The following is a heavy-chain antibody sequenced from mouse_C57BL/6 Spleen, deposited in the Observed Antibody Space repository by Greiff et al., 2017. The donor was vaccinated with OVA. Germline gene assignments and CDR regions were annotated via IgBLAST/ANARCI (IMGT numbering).Heavy chain of an antibody. V-gene: IGHV1-85*01. CDR1: GYTFTSYD. CDR2: IYPRDGSN. CDR3: ARRRDYAMDY. Sequence: VQLQQSGPELVKPGASVKLSCKASGYTFTSYDINWVKQRPGQGLEWIGWIYPRDGSNKYNEKFKCTATLTVDTSSSTAYMELHSLTSEDSAVYFCARRRDYAMDYWGQGTSVTVSS. J-gene: IGHJ4*01.